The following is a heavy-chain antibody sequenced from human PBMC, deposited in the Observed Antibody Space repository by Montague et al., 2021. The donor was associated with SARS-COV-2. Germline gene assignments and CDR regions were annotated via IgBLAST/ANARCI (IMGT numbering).Heavy chain of an antibody. D-gene: IGHD3-16*01. Sequence: SETLSLTCNVSGDSITSNYSWSWLRQPPGKGLEWIGEIYHTGSTNFNPSLKSRVTMSVDKSKKFFSLSLRSVTAADTATYYCARDGGQRFRAFESWGQGTLVTISS. J-gene: IGHJ4*02. CDR3: ARDGGQRFRAFES. V-gene: IGHV4-4*02. CDR1: GDSITSNYS. CDR2: IYHTGST.